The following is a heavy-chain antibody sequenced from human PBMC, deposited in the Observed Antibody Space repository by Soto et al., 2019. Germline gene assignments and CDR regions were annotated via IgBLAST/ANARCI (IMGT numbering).Heavy chain of an antibody. CDR3: ATKAGYDRDY. Sequence: QVQLQESGPGLVKPSETLSLTCTVSGGSVSSGSYYWSWIRQPPGKGLEWIGYIYYSGSTNYNPSLQSLVTTSADMSKNQFSLKLSSVTAAYMAVSYCATKAGYDRDYWGQGTLVTVSS. J-gene: IGHJ4*02. D-gene: IGHD5-12*01. V-gene: IGHV4-61*01. CDR1: GGSVSSGSYY. CDR2: IYYSGST.